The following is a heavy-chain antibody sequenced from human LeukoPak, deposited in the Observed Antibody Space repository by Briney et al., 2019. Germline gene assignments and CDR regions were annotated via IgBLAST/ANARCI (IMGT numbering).Heavy chain of an antibody. Sequence: ASVKVSCKASGGTFSSYAISWVRQAPGQGLEWMGGIIPIFGTANYAQKFQGRVTITTDESTSTAYMELSSLRSGDTAVYYCARSPLMITFGGARYYFDYWGQGTLVTVSS. CDR3: ARSPLMITFGGARYYFDY. V-gene: IGHV1-69*05. CDR1: GGTFSSYA. CDR2: IIPIFGTA. J-gene: IGHJ4*02. D-gene: IGHD3-16*01.